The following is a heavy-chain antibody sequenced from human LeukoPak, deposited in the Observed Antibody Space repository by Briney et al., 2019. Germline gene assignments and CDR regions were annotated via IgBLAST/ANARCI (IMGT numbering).Heavy chain of an antibody. CDR2: ISSNGGST. V-gene: IGHV3-64*01. CDR3: ARGSWLLSETNNWFDP. CDR1: GFTFSTYA. D-gene: IGHD3-9*01. Sequence: GGSLRLSCAASGFTFSTYAMHWVRQAPGKGLEYVAAISSNGGSTYYANSVKGRFTISRDNSKNTLDLQMGSLRAEDMAVYYCARGSWLLSETNNWFDPWGQGTLVTVSS. J-gene: IGHJ5*02.